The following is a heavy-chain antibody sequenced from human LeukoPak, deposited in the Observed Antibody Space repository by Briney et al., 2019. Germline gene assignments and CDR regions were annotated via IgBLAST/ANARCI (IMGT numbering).Heavy chain of an antibody. Sequence: GASVEVCGKASGYTFTGYYMHWVRQAPGQGLEWMGWINPNSGGPDYAQKFQGRVTMTRDTSISTAYMELSGLRSDDTAVYFCARDGFADWGQGTLVTVSS. V-gene: IGHV1-2*02. CDR1: GYTFTGYY. J-gene: IGHJ4*02. CDR2: INPNSGGP. CDR3: ARDGFAD.